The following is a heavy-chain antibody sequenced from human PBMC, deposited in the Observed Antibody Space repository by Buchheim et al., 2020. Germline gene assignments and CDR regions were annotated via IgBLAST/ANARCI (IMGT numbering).Heavy chain of an antibody. CDR2: IYSGGST. CDR1: GFTVSSNY. D-gene: IGHD2-2*01. V-gene: IGHV3-66*01. CDR3: ATWGSTRENWFDP. J-gene: IGHJ5*02. Sequence: EVQLVESGGGLVQPGGSLRLSCAASGFTVSSNYMSWVRQAPGKGLEWVSVIYSGGSTYYADSVKGRLTISRENSTKTRYFQMNSLRAEDTAVYYCATWGSTRENWFDPWGQGTL.